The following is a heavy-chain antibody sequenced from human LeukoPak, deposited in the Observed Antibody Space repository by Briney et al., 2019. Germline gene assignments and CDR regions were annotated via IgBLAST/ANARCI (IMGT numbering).Heavy chain of an antibody. CDR1: GFTFSSSA. CDR2: INNVGSHI. J-gene: IGHJ4*02. CDR3: PRDPTQSLRSGYFDY. D-gene: IGHD5-12*01. Sequence: GGSLRLSCAASGFTFSSSAMNWVRQAPGKGLEWVSSINNVGSHIYYAYSVKGRFTISRDNAKNSLYLQMNSLTVEDTAVSYCPRDPTQSLRSGYFDYWGQGTLVTVSS. V-gene: IGHV3-21*01.